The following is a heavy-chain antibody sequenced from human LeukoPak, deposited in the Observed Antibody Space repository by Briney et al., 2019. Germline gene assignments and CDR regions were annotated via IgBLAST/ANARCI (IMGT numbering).Heavy chain of an antibody. CDR1: GGSISSGGYY. D-gene: IGHD4-17*01. V-gene: IGHV4-31*03. CDR3: ARGSRAVTTRDFLLDY. Sequence: PSETLSLTCTVSGGSISSGGYYWSWIRRHPGEGLEWIGYIYYSGSTYYNPSLKSRVTISVDTSKNQFSLKLSSVTAADTAVYYCARGSRAVTTRDFLLDYWGQGTLVTVSS. CDR2: IYYSGST. J-gene: IGHJ4*02.